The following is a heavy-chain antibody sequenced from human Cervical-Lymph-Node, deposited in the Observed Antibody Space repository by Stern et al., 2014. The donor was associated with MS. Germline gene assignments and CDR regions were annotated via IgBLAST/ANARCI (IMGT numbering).Heavy chain of an antibody. V-gene: IGHV4-38-2*02. D-gene: IGHD3-16*01. CDR1: GYSISSGYY. J-gene: IGHJ4*02. CDR2: IYHSGST. CDR3: ARDAPGVGGEY. Sequence: QVQLQESGPGLVKPSETLSLTCTVSGYSISSGYYWGWIRQPPGKGLEWIGSIYHSGSTYYNPSLKSRVTLSVDTSKNQFPLKLSSVTAADTAVYYCARDAPGVGGEYWGQGTLVTVSS.